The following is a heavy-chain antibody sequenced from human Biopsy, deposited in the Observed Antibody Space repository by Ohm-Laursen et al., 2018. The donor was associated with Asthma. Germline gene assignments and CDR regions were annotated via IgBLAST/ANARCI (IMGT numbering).Heavy chain of an antibody. D-gene: IGHD1-1*01. J-gene: IGHJ3*02. V-gene: IGHV3-30*01. CDR1: GFSFSNFA. Sequence: SLRLSCAAAGFSFSNFAIHWVRQAPGKGLEWVGVISKDASTQDYADSVKGRFTMTRDNSKNTLDLQMNSLREEDTAVYYCVRDGTDDAFDIWGQGTVVSVSS. CDR3: VRDGTDDAFDI. CDR2: ISKDASTQ.